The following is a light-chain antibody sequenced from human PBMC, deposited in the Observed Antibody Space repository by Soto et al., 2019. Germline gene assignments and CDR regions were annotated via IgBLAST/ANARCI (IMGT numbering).Light chain of an antibody. CDR2: DVS. CDR3: SSYTSSSTL. J-gene: IGLJ2*01. Sequence: QSVLTQPASVSGSPGQSITISCTGSSSDVGGYNFVSWYQQHPSKAPKLMIYDVSNRPSGVSNRFSGSKSGNTASLTISGLQAEDEADYYCSSYTSSSTLFGGGTQLTVL. CDR1: SSDVGGYNF. V-gene: IGLV2-14*01.